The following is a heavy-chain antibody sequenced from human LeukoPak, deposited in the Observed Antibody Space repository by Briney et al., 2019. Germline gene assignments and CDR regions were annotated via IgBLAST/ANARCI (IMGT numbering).Heavy chain of an antibody. CDR1: GYSISSGYY. V-gene: IGHV4-38-2*02. CDR2: IYHSGST. J-gene: IGHJ4*02. CDR3: ARSHGSGSYYNLNDY. Sequence: SETLSLTCTVSGYSISSGYYWGWIRQPPGKGLELIGTIYHSGSTYYNPSLKSRVTISVDTSKNQFSLKLSSVTAADTAVYYCARSHGSGSYYNLNDYWGQGTLVTVSS. D-gene: IGHD3-10*01.